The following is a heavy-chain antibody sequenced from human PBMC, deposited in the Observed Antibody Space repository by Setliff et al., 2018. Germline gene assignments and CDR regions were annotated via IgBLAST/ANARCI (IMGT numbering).Heavy chain of an antibody. CDR1: GGSISSGGYY. V-gene: IGHV4-31*03. J-gene: IGHJ3*02. Sequence: SETLSLTCTVSGGSISSGGYYWSWIRQHPGKGLEWIGYIYYSGSTYYNPSLKSRVTISVDTSKNQFSLKLSSVTAADTAVYYCARDRRIVGARHAFDTWGQGTMVTVS. CDR2: IYYSGST. CDR3: ARDRRIVGARHAFDT. D-gene: IGHD1-26*01.